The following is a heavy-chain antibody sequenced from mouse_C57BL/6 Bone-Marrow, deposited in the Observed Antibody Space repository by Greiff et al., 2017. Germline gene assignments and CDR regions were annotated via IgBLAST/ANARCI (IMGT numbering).Heavy chain of an antibody. D-gene: IGHD1-1*01. CDR3: ASGPKIYYYGSSWYFDV. CDR2: INPSSGYT. V-gene: IGHV1-4*01. CDR1: GYTFTSYT. Sequence: QVQLQQSGAELARPGASVKMSCKASGYTFTSYTMHWVKQRPGQGLEWIGYINPSSGYTKYNQKFKDKATLTADKSSSTAYMQLSSLTSEDSAVYYCASGPKIYYYGSSWYFDVWGTGTTVTVSS. J-gene: IGHJ1*03.